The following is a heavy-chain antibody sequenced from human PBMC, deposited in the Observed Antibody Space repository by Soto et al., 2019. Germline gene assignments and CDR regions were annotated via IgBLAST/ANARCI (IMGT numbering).Heavy chain of an antibody. CDR2: ISYDGSNK. Sequence: QVQLVESGGGVIQPGKSLRLSCAASGFSFSNYGMHWVRLAPGRGLEWGAVISYDGSNKYYGDSVKGRFTISRDNSINTLYLQMNSLRAEDTALYYCAKDQISHFWSGFPPYYAYTMDVWGPVTTVTVSS. V-gene: IGHV3-30*18. CDR3: AKDQISHFWSGFPPYYAYTMDV. J-gene: IGHJ6*01. D-gene: IGHD3-3*02. CDR1: GFSFSNYG.